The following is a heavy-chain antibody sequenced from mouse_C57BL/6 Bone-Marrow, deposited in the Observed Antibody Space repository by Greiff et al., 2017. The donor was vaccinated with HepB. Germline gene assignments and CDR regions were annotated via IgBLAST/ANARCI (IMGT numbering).Heavy chain of an antibody. CDR1: GFNIKDYY. CDR2: IDPEDGDT. CDR3: TTDTTVGFDY. J-gene: IGHJ2*01. Sequence: EVQLQQSGAELVRPGASVKLSCTASGFNIKDYYMHWVKQRPEQGLEWIGRIDPEDGDTEYAPKFQGKATMTADTSSNTAYLQLSSLTSEDPSVYYCTTDTTVGFDYWGQGTTLTVSS. V-gene: IGHV14-1*01. D-gene: IGHD1-1*01.